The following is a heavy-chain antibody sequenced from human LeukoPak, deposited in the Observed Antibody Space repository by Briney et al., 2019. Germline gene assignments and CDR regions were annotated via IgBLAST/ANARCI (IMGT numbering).Heavy chain of an antibody. CDR3: AKDQYSSGWYFDY. CDR1: GFTFSSYA. J-gene: IGHJ4*02. Sequence: GGSLRLSCAASGFTFSSYAMSWVRQAPGKGLEWVSAISGSGSSTYYADSVKGRFTIFRDNSKNTLYLQMNSLRAEDTAVYYCAKDQYSSGWYFDYWGQGTLVTVSS. CDR2: ISGSGSST. D-gene: IGHD6-19*01. V-gene: IGHV3-23*01.